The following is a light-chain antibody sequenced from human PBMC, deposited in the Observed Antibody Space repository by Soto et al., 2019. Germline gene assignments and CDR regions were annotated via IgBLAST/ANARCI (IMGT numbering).Light chain of an antibody. CDR2: DVS. V-gene: IGLV2-14*01. J-gene: IGLJ1*01. CDR1: SSDVGGSNY. CDR3: SSYTSSSTLRGV. Sequence: QSALTQPASVSGSPGQSITISCTGTSSDVGGSNYVSWYQQHPGKAPKLMIYDVSNRPSGVSNRFSGSKSGNMASLTISGLQAEDEADYYCSSYTSSSTLRGVFGTGTKLTVL.